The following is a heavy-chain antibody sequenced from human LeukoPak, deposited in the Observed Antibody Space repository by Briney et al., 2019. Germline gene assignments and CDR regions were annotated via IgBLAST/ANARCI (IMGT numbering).Heavy chain of an antibody. V-gene: IGHV1-2*02. D-gene: IGHD3-22*01. CDR2: INPNSGGT. CDR1: GYTFTDHY. Sequence: ASVKVSCKASGYTFTDHYMHWVRQAPGQGLEWMGWINPNSGGTNYAQKFQGRVTMTRDTSISTAYMELSRLRSDDTAVYYCARVGTMIVVGKEYYFDYWGQGTLVTVSS. CDR3: ARVGTMIVVGKEYYFDY. J-gene: IGHJ4*02.